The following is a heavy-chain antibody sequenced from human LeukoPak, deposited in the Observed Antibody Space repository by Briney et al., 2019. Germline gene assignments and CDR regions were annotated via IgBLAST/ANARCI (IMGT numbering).Heavy chain of an antibody. CDR2: ISYDGSDK. CDR1: GFTFSSNA. CDR3: AKDQGIQLGIDY. Sequence: GGSLRLSCAASGFTFSSNAMHWVRQAPGKGLEWVAIISYDGSDKYYADSVKGRFTISRDNSKNTLDLQMNSLRTEDTAGYYCAKDQGIQLGIDYWGQGSLVTVSS. J-gene: IGHJ4*02. D-gene: IGHD5-18*01. V-gene: IGHV3-30*18.